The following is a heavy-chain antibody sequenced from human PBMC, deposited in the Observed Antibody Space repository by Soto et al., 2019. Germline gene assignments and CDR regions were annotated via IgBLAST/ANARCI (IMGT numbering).Heavy chain of an antibody. CDR1: GVSITSGDYY. V-gene: IGHV4-30-4*01. CDR2: IDYSGNT. J-gene: IGHJ5*02. CDR3: ASFGVASMNWFDP. D-gene: IGHD3-3*01. Sequence: SETLSLTCTVSGVSITSGDYYWNWIRQPPGKGLEWIGNIDYSGNTYYNPSLKSRLTISLDTSKNQFSLKLSSVTAADTAVYYCASFGVASMNWFDPWGQGTLVTVSS.